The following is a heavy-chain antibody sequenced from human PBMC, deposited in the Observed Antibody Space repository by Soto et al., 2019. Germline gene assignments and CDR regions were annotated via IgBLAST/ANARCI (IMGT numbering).Heavy chain of an antibody. D-gene: IGHD3-3*01. CDR2: ISWNSGSI. Sequence: GGSLRLSCAASGFTFDDYAMHWVRQAPGKGLEWVSGISWNSGSIGYADSVKGRFTISRDNAKNSLYLQMNSLRAEDTALYYCAKDASRFLEWLLERTPASGYFDYWGQGTLVTVSS. J-gene: IGHJ4*02. CDR3: AKDASRFLEWLLERTPASGYFDY. CDR1: GFTFDDYA. V-gene: IGHV3-9*01.